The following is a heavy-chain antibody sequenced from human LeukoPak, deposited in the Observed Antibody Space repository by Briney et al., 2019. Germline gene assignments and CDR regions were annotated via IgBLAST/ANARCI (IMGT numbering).Heavy chain of an antibody. V-gene: IGHV1-18*01. CDR3: ARGSSTSDAGGPYYFDY. D-gene: IGHD2-2*01. CDR1: GYTFTSYG. J-gene: IGHJ4*02. CDR2: IGAYNGNT. Sequence: ASVKVSCKASGYTFTSYGISWVRQAPGQGLEWMGWIGAYNGNTNYAQKLQGRVTMTTDTSTSTAYMELRSLRSDDTAVYYCARGSSTSDAGGPYYFDYWGQGTLVTVSS.